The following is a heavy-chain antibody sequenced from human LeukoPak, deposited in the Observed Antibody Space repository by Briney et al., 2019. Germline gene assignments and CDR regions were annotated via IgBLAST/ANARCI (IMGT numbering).Heavy chain of an antibody. Sequence: SETLSLTCTVSGGSISSYYWSWIRQPPGKGLEWIGYIYCSGSTNYNPSLKSRVTISVDTSKNQFSLKLSSVTAADTAVYYCARRRRCSSTSCYEGGDWFDPWGQGTLVTVSS. D-gene: IGHD2-2*01. CDR1: GGSISSYY. V-gene: IGHV4-59*08. CDR2: IYCSGST. J-gene: IGHJ5*02. CDR3: ARRRRCSSTSCYEGGDWFDP.